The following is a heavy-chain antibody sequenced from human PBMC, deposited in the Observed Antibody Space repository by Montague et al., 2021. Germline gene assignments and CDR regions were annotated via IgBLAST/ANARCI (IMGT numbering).Heavy chain of an antibody. CDR1: GDSLSSVGYS. J-gene: IGHJ4*02. V-gene: IGHV4-31*03. Sequence: TLSLTCTVSGDSLSSVGYSWTWIRQHPGQGLEWIGYMNYSGSTYYTPSLKSRVTISVDTSKNHFSLRLTSVTAADTAVYYCARGRLATGDFDYWGQVTLVTVSS. CDR3: ARGRLATGDFDY. D-gene: IGHD6-13*01. CDR2: MNYSGST.